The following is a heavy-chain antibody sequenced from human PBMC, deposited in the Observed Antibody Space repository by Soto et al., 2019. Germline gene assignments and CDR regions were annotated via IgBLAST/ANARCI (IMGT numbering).Heavy chain of an antibody. CDR3: AHRRGNRYGESDY. D-gene: IGHD5-18*01. CDR2: IYWDDDK. J-gene: IGHJ4*02. V-gene: IGHV2-5*02. Sequence: VAHTEPHTLTYTYSVVSLGTSTVKIGWIRQPPGKALEWLALIYWDDDKRYSPSLKSRLTITKDTSKNQVVLTMTNMDPVDTATYYCAHRRGNRYGESDYWGQRTLV. CDR1: VVSLGTSTVK.